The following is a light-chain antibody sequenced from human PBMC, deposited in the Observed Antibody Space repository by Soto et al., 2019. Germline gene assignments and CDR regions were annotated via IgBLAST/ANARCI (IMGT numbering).Light chain of an antibody. J-gene: IGLJ2*01. CDR1: SSNIGAGYD. Sequence: QSVLTQPPSVSGAPGQRVTISCTGSSSNIGAGYDVQWYQQLPGTAPKLLIYGNMNRPSGVPDRFSGSKSGTSASLAITGLQAGDEADYYCHSYDSSLSAVVFGGGTKVTVL. V-gene: IGLV1-40*01. CDR3: HSYDSSLSAVV. CDR2: GNM.